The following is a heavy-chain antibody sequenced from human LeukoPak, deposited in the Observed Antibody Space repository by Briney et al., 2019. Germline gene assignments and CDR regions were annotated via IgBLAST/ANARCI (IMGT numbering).Heavy chain of an antibody. D-gene: IGHD1-26*01. CDR3: ARDLGTVGALDY. CDR1: GYTFTGYY. CDR2: INPNSGGT. J-gene: IGHJ4*02. V-gene: IGHV1-2*02. Sequence: ASVKVSCKASGYTFTGYYMHWVRQAPGQGLEWMGWINPNSGGTNYAQKFQGRVTMTRDTSISTAYMELSRLRSEDTAVYYCARDLGTVGALDYWGQGTLVTISS.